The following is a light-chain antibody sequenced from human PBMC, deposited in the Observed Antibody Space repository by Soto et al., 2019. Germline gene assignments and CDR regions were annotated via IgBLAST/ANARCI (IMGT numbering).Light chain of an antibody. CDR3: QQYNSYAWT. CDR2: GTS. Sequence: RASQARRLCLARSQLAPKRSPNSMLSGTSTLTRGVPSRFSGSGSWTEFTLTISSLQPDGFATYCCQQYNSYAWTFGQGTKVAIK. CDR1: QARRLC. J-gene: IGKJ1*01. V-gene: IGKV1D-16*01.